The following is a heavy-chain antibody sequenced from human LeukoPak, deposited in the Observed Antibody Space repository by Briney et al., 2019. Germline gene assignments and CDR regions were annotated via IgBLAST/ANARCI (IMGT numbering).Heavy chain of an antibody. CDR2: ISGSGGST. Sequence: GGTLRLSCAASGFTFSSYGMSWVRQAPGKGLEWVSAISGSGGSTYYADSVKGRFTISRDNSKNTLYLQMNSLRAEDTAVYYCAKRATATLTYYFDYWGQGTLVTVSS. V-gene: IGHV3-23*01. CDR3: AKRATATLTYYFDY. J-gene: IGHJ4*02. CDR1: GFTFSSYG. D-gene: IGHD2-15*01.